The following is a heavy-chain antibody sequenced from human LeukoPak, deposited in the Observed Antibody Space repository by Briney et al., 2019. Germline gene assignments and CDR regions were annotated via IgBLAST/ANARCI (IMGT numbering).Heavy chain of an antibody. CDR1: GYSFTSYW. Sequence: GESLKISCKASGYSFTSYWIGWVRQMPGKGMEWMGIIYPYDSDTRYSPSFQGQVTISADKSISTAYLQWSNLKASDTAMYYCARHIGYSAWNPDYWGQGTLVTVSS. V-gene: IGHV5-51*01. D-gene: IGHD5-12*01. J-gene: IGHJ4*02. CDR3: ARHIGYSAWNPDY. CDR2: IYPYDSDT.